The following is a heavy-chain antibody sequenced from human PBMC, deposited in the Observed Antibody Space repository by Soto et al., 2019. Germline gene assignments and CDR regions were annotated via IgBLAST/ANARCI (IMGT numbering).Heavy chain of an antibody. Sequence: GASVKVSCKASGYTFTNYAMHWVRQAPGQRLEWMGWINPGNGNTKYSQNFQGRVTITRDTSASTAYMELSGLRSEDTAVYYCARGAPPDYWGLGTLVTV. J-gene: IGHJ4*02. V-gene: IGHV1-3*01. CDR2: INPGNGNT. D-gene: IGHD3-10*01. CDR3: ARGAPPDY. CDR1: GYTFTNYA.